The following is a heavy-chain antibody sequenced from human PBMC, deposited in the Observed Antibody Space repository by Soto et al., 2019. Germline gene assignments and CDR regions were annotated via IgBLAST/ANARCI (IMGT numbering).Heavy chain of an antibody. D-gene: IGHD5-12*01. CDR3: VKDFRVGYDWTHD. J-gene: IGHJ4*02. V-gene: IGHV3-23*01. CDR1: GFIFSNYA. Sequence: DVQLLESGGDLVQPGGSLRLSCAASGFIFSNYAMSWVRQAPGKGLEWVSLIRGSGGPTNYADSVKGRFTVSRDHSKNILLLQMNSLRAEDTAVYYCVKDFRVGYDWTHDWGQGTLVTVSS. CDR2: IRGSGGPT.